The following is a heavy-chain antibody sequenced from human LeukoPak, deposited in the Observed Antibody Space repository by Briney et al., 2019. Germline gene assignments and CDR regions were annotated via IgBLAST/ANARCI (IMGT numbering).Heavy chain of an antibody. Sequence: KTGGSLRLSCAASGFTFSSYAMHWVRQAPGQGLEWMGIINPSGGSTSYAQKFQGRVTMTRDTSTSTVYMELSSLRSEDTAVYYCARDSNWFDPWGQGTLVTVSS. J-gene: IGHJ5*02. CDR3: ARDSNWFDP. V-gene: IGHV1-46*01. CDR1: GFTFSSYA. CDR2: INPSGGST.